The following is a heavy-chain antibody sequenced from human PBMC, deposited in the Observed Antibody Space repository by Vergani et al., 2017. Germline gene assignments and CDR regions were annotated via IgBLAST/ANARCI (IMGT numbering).Heavy chain of an antibody. Sequence: QLQLQESGPGLVKPSETLSLTCTVSGGSISSSSYYWGWIRQPPGKGLEWIGSIYYSGSTYYNPSLKSRVTISVDTSKNQFSLKLSSVTAADTAVYYCARAKRFLEWLYYYGMDVWGQGTTVTVSS. CDR2: IYYSGST. CDR1: GGSISSSSYY. V-gene: IGHV4-39*01. CDR3: ARAKRFLEWLYYYGMDV. J-gene: IGHJ6*02. D-gene: IGHD3-3*01.